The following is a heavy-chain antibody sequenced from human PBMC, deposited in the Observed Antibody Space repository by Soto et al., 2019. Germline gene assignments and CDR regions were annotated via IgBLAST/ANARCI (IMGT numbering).Heavy chain of an antibody. CDR1: GYTFTSYA. D-gene: IGHD2-21*02. CDR3: ARSIVVVTALDY. J-gene: IGHJ4*02. Sequence: QIQLLQSGAEEKKPGASVKVSCKASGYTFTSYAMNWVRQAPVHRLEWMGWINDGTGNTKYSHKFQGRVTITRDTSASTAYMELSSLRSEDTAVYYCARSIVVVTALDYWGQGTLVTVSS. CDR2: INDGTGNT. V-gene: IGHV1-3*05.